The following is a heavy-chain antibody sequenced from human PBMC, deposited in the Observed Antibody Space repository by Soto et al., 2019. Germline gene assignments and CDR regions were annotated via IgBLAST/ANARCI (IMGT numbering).Heavy chain of an antibody. J-gene: IGHJ5*02. CDR1: GFTFSSYS. V-gene: IGHV3-48*01. D-gene: IGHD2-15*01. CDR3: ARGGRYCSGGSCYRFDP. CDR2: ISSSSSTI. Sequence: GGSLRLSCAASGFTFSSYSMNWVRQARGKGLEWVSYISSSSSTIYYADSVKGRFTISRDNAKNSLYLQMNSLRAEDTAVYYCARGGRYCSGGSCYRFDPWGQGTLVTVSS.